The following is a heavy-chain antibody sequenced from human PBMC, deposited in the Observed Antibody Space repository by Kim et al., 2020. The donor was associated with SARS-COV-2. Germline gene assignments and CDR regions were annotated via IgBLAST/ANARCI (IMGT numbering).Heavy chain of an antibody. J-gene: IGHJ4*02. CDR2: IYHSGST. D-gene: IGHD2-2*01. CDR3: ARARRYCSSTSCHDSHLDY. Sequence: SETLSLTCTVSGYSISSGYYWGWIRQPPGKGLEWIGSIYHSGSTYYNPSLKSRVTISVDTSKNQFSLKLSSVTAADTAVYYCARARRYCSSTSCHDSHLDYWGQGTLVTVSS. CDR1: GYSISSGYY. V-gene: IGHV4-38-2*02.